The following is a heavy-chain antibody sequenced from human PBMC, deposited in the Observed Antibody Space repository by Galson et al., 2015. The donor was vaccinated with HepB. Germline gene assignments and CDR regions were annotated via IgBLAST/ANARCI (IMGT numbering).Heavy chain of an antibody. CDR1: GFTFEDYA. Sequence: SLRLSCAASGFTFEDYAMHWVRQVPGKGLEWVSGISWNSDFTGYADSVRGRFTISRDNAGYSLSLQMNSLRTEDTALYYCAQDLTYYYGSGSYFVAMDVWGQGTTVTVSS. D-gene: IGHD3-10*01. V-gene: IGHV3-9*01. CDR3: AQDLTYYYGSGSYFVAMDV. CDR2: ISWNSDFT. J-gene: IGHJ6*02.